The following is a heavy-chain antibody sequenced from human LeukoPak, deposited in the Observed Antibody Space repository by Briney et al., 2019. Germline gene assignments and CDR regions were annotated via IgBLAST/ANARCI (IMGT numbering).Heavy chain of an antibody. V-gene: IGHV3-7*01. J-gene: IGHJ4*02. D-gene: IGHD6-13*01. CDR1: GFTFSDYW. CDR2: IKYDGDEE. CDR3: KSGGAAPGSFDN. Sequence: GGSLRLSCAASGFTFSDYWMSWMRQAPGKGLEWVANIKYDGDEEYYVDSVKGRFTIPRDNAKNSLYLQLNSLRVEDTAVYYCKSGGAAPGSFDNWGQGTLVTVSP.